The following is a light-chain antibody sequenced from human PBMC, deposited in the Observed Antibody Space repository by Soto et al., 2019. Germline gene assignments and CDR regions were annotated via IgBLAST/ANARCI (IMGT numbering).Light chain of an antibody. J-gene: IGKJ2*01. CDR2: GAS. V-gene: IGKV3-15*01. CDR1: QSISST. Sequence: EIVMTQSPATLSVSPGERATLSCRASQSISSTLAWYQQKPGQAPRLLIYGASTRATGIPARFSGSGSGTEFTLTVSNLQSEDFAVYYCQQYNIWPLFTFGQGTKLEIK. CDR3: QQYNIWPLFT.